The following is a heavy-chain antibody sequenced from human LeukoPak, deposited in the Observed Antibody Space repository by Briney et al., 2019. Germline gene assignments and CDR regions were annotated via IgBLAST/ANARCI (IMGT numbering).Heavy chain of an antibody. CDR3: ARDRVVVIDYYYGMDV. CDR1: GFTFSSYE. CDR2: ISSSGSTI. D-gene: IGHD2-2*01. V-gene: IGHV3-48*03. Sequence: PGGSLRLSCAASGFTFSSYEMNWVRQAPGKGLEWVSYISSSGSTIYYADSVKGRFTISRDNAKNSLYLQMNSLRAEDTTVYYCARDRVVVIDYYYGMDVWGQGTTVTVSS. J-gene: IGHJ6*02.